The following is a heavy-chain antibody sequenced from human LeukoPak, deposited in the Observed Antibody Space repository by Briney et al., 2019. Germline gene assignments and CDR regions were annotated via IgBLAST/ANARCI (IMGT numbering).Heavy chain of an antibody. Sequence: SVKVSFKCSGYTLTELSMYWVRQAPGKGLEWMGGFVPEDGETIYAQKFQGRVTMTEDTSTDTAYMELSSLRSEDTAVYYCATGPIAAAHNNGFDPWGQGTLITVSS. J-gene: IGHJ5*02. V-gene: IGHV1-24*01. CDR1: GYTLTELS. D-gene: IGHD6-13*01. CDR2: FVPEDGET. CDR3: ATGPIAAAHNNGFDP.